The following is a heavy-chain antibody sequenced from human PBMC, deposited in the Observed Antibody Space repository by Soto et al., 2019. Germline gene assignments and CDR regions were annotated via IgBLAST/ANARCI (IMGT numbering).Heavy chain of an antibody. CDR3: ARGLEQQLVPFDY. CDR1: GYTFTSYA. V-gene: IGHV1-3*05. J-gene: IGHJ4*02. Sequence: QVQLVQSGAEEKKPGASVKVSCKASGYTFTSYAMHWVRQAPGQRLEWMGWINAGNGNTKYSQKFQGRVXXTXDXXASTAYMELSSLRSEDTAVYYCARGLEQQLVPFDYWGQGTLVTVSS. D-gene: IGHD6-13*01. CDR2: INAGNGNT.